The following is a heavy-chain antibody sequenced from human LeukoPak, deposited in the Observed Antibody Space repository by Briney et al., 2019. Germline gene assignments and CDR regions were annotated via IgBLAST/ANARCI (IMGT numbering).Heavy chain of an antibody. CDR2: IRSKANNYAT. CDR3: ASSGYSYGSSYMDV. CDR1: GFTFSGSA. Sequence: PGGSLRLSCAASGFTFSGSAMHWVRQASGKGLQWVGRIRSKANNYATAYAASVKGRFTISRDDSKNTAYLQMNSLKTEDTAVYYCASSGYSYGSSYMDVWGKGTTVTVSS. J-gene: IGHJ6*03. V-gene: IGHV3-73*01. D-gene: IGHD5-18*01.